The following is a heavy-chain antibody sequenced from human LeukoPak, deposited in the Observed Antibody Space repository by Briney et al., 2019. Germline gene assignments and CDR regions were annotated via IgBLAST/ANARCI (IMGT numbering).Heavy chain of an antibody. CDR2: IYYSGST. CDR1: GGSISSYY. Sequence: SETLSLTCTVSGGSISSYYWSWIRQPPGKGLEWIGYIYYSGSTNYNPSLKSRVTISVDTSKNQLSLKLSSVTATDTAVYYCARAPHSGSYWYYYYGMDVWGQGTTVTVSS. V-gene: IGHV4-59*01. CDR3: ARAPHSGSYWYYYYGMDV. J-gene: IGHJ6*02. D-gene: IGHD3-10*01.